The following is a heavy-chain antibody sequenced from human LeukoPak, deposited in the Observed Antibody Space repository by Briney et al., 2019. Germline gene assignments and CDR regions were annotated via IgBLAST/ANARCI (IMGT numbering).Heavy chain of an antibody. V-gene: IGHV4-38-2*02. CDR1: GDYITRGYY. CDR3: ARRGYSYGLDY. J-gene: IGHJ4*02. Sequence: SETLSLTCTVSGDYITRGYYWGWIRQPPGKGLEWIGTIYHSGSTNYNPSLKSRVTISVDTSKNQFSLKLSSVTAADTAVYYCARRGYSYGLDYWGQGTLVTVSS. CDR2: IYHSGST. D-gene: IGHD5-18*01.